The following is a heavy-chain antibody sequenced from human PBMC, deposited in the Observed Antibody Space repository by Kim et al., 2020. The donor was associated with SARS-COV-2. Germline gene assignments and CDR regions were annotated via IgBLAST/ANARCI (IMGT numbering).Heavy chain of an antibody. CDR1: GFTFSSYA. J-gene: IGHJ1*01. CDR3: AKGGDGRQILTGYYRGPAEYFQH. Sequence: GGSLRLSCAASGFTFSSYAMSWVRQAPGKGLEWVSAISGSGGSTYYADSVKGRFTISRYNSKNTLYLQMNSLRAEDTAVYYCAKGGDGRQILTGYYRGPAEYFQHWGQGTLLTVSS. CDR2: ISGSGGST. D-gene: IGHD3-9*01. V-gene: IGHV3-23*01.